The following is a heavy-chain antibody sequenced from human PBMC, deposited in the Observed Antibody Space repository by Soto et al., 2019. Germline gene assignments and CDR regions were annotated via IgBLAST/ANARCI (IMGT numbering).Heavy chain of an antibody. CDR2: ISAYNGNT. D-gene: IGHD4-17*01. V-gene: IGHV1-18*01. J-gene: IGHJ4*02. CDR1: GYTFTSYG. Sequence: ASVKVSCKAYGYTFTSYGINWVRQAPGQGLEWMGWISAYNGNTNYAQKLRGRVTMITDTSTSTAYMELRSLRSDDTAVYYCARGIGYLSTVTSRRWDYFDYGGQGTLVTVSS. CDR3: ARGIGYLSTVTSRRWDYFDY.